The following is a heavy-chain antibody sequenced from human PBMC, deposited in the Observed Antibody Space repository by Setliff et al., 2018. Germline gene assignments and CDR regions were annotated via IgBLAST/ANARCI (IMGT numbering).Heavy chain of an antibody. CDR3: TTRYHTPGDGYMAVFDF. CDR1: GFTFNKHW. D-gene: IGHD2-21*01. J-gene: IGHJ4*02. V-gene: IGHV3-7*03. CDR2: IKQYGSEE. Sequence: GGSLRLSCTASGFTFNKHWMTWVRQAPGKGLEWVANIKQYGSEEYYVDAVRGRFTISRDNAHNSLYLQMNNLRVEDTAVYYCTTRYHTPGDGYMAVFDFWGQGSLVTVCS.